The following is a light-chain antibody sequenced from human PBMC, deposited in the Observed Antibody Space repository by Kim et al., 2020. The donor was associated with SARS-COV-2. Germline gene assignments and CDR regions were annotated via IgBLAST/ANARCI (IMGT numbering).Light chain of an antibody. Sequence: ASIGDRVTSTCRASQSISDWLAWYQQKPGKAPKLLIYKATNVESGVPSRFAGSGSETEFTLTISSLQPDDFATYYCQQYNNYPITFGQGTRLEIK. CDR1: QSISDW. CDR2: KAT. J-gene: IGKJ5*01. V-gene: IGKV1-5*03. CDR3: QQYNNYPIT.